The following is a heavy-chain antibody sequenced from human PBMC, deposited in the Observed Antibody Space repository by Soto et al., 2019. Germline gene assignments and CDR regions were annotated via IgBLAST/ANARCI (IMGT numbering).Heavy chain of an antibody. J-gene: IGHJ4*02. CDR3: ARATIFGVVIFDY. V-gene: IGHV3-21*01. CDR2: ISSSSSYI. CDR1: GFTFSSYS. D-gene: IGHD3-3*01. Sequence: GSLRLSCAASGFTFSSYSMNWVRQAPGKGLEWVSSISSSSSYIYYADSVKGRFTISRDNAKNSLYLQMNSLRAEGTAVYYCARATIFGVVIFDYWGQGTLVTVSS.